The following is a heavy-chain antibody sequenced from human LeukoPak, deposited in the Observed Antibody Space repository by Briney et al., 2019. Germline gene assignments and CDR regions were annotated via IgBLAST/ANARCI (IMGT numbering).Heavy chain of an antibody. Sequence: SETLSLTCTVSGGSISSLYWTWIRQPAGKGLEWIGRMYTSGGTTYNTSLSNGATMPLDMPTNQFSLKLSAVDAADPAVDSFATMVGIGGAREYWGQGTMVTVSS. D-gene: IGHD2-15*01. CDR1: GGSISSLY. CDR3: ATMVGIGGAREY. CDR2: MYTSGGT. J-gene: IGHJ4*02. V-gene: IGHV4-4*07.